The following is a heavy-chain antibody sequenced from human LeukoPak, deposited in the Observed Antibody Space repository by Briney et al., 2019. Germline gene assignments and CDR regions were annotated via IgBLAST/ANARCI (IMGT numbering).Heavy chain of an antibody. V-gene: IGHV4-59*01. CDR2: LYYSGST. J-gene: IGHJ2*01. CDR3: ARDPQYYYDSSGYLGWCFDL. Sequence: SETLSLTCTVSGGSISSYYWSWIRQPPGKGLEWIGYLYYSGSTNYNPSLKSRVTISVDTSKNQFSLKLSSVTAADTAVYYCARDPQYYYDSSGYLGWCFDLWGRGTLVTVSS. CDR1: GGSISSYY. D-gene: IGHD3-22*01.